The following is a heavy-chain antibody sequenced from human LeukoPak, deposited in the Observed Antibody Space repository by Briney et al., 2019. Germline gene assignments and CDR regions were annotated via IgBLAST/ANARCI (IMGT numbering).Heavy chain of an antibody. Sequence: SETLSLTCTVSGGSISSHYWSWFRQPPGKGLEWIGYIYYSGSTNYNPSLKSRVTISVDTSKNQFSLKLSSVTAADTAVYYCAREAQGSGPVDYWGQGTLVTVSS. CDR1: GGSISSHY. J-gene: IGHJ4*02. D-gene: IGHD2-15*01. V-gene: IGHV4-59*11. CDR2: IYYSGST. CDR3: AREAQGSGPVDY.